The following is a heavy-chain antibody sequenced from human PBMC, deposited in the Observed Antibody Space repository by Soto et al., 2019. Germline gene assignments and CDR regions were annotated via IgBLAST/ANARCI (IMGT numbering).Heavy chain of an antibody. D-gene: IGHD6-13*01. CDR1: GGSFSGYY. Sequence: LSLTCAVYGGSFSGYYWSWIRQPPGKGLEWIGEINHSGSTNYNPSLKSRVTISVDTSKNQFSLKLSSVTAADTAVYYCARGGSSWLRGGYNWFHPCGQGTLVTVSS. J-gene: IGHJ5*02. CDR3: ARGGSSWLRGGYNWFHP. V-gene: IGHV4-34*01. CDR2: INHSGST.